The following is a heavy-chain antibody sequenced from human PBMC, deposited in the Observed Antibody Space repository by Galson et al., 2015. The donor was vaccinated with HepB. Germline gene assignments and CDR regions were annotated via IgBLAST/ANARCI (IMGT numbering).Heavy chain of an antibody. J-gene: IGHJ5*02. CDR2: ISPYNRYT. CDR3: ARGALVVVVGATQNNWFDP. D-gene: IGHD2-15*01. Sequence: SVKVSCKASGYTFSTYSITWVRQAPGQGLEWMGWISPYNRYTDYAREFQGRVTMTTDTSTSTAYMELRSLRSDDTAVYYCARGALVVVVGATQNNWFDPWGQGTLVTVSS. V-gene: IGHV1-18*01. CDR1: GYTFSTYS.